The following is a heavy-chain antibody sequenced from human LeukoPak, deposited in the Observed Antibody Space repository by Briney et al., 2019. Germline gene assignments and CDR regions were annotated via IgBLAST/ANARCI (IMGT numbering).Heavy chain of an antibody. J-gene: IGHJ4*02. CDR2: ISDSGTT. V-gene: IGHV3-23*01. Sequence: PGWSLRLSCAASGFTFSSYGMHWVRQASGKGLEWVSGISDSGTTYYADSVKGRFTISRDNSKNAMYLQMNSLRAEDTAVYYCAKDQMSSGWYFDYWGQGTLVTISS. CDR1: GFTFSSYG. CDR3: AKDQMSSGWYFDY. D-gene: IGHD6-19*01.